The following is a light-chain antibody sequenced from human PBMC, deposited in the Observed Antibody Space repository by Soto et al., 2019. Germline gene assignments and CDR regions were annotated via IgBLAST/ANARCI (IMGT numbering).Light chain of an antibody. J-gene: IGKJ1*01. V-gene: IGKV3-20*01. CDR3: QQYRSLRT. Sequence: VFAHSPCTLSLSPGDRATLSCRASQTVSSDYLAWYQQKPGQAPRLLIYVASSRATGIPDRFSGSGSGTDFTLTISRLEPEGIAVYYCQQYRSLRTFGQGTKVDI. CDR1: QTVSSDY. CDR2: VAS.